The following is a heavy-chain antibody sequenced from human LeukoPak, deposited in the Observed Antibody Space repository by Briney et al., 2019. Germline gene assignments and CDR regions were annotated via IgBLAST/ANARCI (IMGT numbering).Heavy chain of an antibody. D-gene: IGHD3-3*01. J-gene: IGHJ5*02. V-gene: IGHV1-69*04. CDR1: GGTFSSYA. CDR2: IIPILGIA. CDR3: ARGATGYDFWSGYYRTQNWFDP. Sequence: SVKVSCKASGGTFSSYAISWVRQAPGQGLEWMSSIIPILGIANYAQKFQGRVTITADKSTSTAYMELSSLRSEDTAVYYCARGATGYDFWSGYYRTQNWFDPWGQGTLVTVSS.